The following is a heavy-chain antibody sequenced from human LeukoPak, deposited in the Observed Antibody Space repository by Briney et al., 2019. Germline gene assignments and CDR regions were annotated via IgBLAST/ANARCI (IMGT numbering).Heavy chain of an antibody. CDR3: ASAKWVHSSSWYWWFDP. D-gene: IGHD6-13*01. CDR2: IIPIFGTA. J-gene: IGHJ5*02. Sequence: SVKVSCKASGGTFSSYAISWVRQAPGQGLEWMGGIIPIFGTANYAQKFQGRVTITADESTSTAYMELSSLRSEDTAVYYCASAKWVHSSSWYWWFDPWGQGTLVTVSS. V-gene: IGHV1-69*01. CDR1: GGTFSSYA.